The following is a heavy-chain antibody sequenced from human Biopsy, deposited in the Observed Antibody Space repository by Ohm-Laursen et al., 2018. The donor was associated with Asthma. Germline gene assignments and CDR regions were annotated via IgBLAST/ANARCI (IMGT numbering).Heavy chain of an antibody. CDR2: ILGNGVTT. J-gene: IGHJ3*01. CDR3: VKDTDEIRGYYTFKV. CDR1: GFTFSTYA. Sequence: SLRLSCAASGFTFSTYAMSWARQAPGRGLEWVSSILGNGVTTYYVDSVKGRFTISRDNSKNTVDLQMRSLRAEDTAIYYCVKDTDEIRGYYTFKVWGQGTMVTVSS. V-gene: IGHV3-23*01. D-gene: IGHD3-22*01.